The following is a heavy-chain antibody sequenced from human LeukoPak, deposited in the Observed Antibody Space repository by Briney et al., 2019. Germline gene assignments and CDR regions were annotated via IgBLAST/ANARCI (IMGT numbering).Heavy chain of an antibody. Sequence: SETLSLTCTVSGGSISSYYWSWIRQPAGKGLEWIGRIYTSGSTNYNPSLKSRVTISVDTSKNQFSLKLSSVTAADTAVYYCASTGVLRYFDRLSPLGYYYYMDVWGKGTTVTISS. CDR1: GGSISSYY. D-gene: IGHD3-9*01. CDR2: IYTSGST. V-gene: IGHV4-4*07. J-gene: IGHJ6*03. CDR3: ASTGVLRYFDRLSPLGYYYYMDV.